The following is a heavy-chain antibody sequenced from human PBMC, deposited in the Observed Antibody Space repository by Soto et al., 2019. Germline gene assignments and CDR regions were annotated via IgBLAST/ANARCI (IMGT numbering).Heavy chain of an antibody. J-gene: IGHJ4*02. V-gene: IGHV4-34*01. CDR2: INHSGST. Sequence: SETLSLTCAVYGGSFSGYDWSWIRQPPGKGLEWIGEINHSGSTNYNPSLKSRVTISVDTSKNQFSLKLSSVTAADTAVYYCARGSHLAITMVRGVREARFDYWGQGTLVTVSS. CDR1: GGSFSGYD. D-gene: IGHD3-10*01. CDR3: ARGSHLAITMVRGVREARFDY.